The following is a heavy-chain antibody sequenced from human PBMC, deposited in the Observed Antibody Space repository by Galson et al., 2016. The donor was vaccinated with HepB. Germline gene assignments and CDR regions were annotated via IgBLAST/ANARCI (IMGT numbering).Heavy chain of an antibody. CDR2: LYSGGST. J-gene: IGHJ4*02. CDR3: ARDLWRGGRIDY. Sequence: SLRLSCAASGFIVSSNDMSWVRQAPGKGLEWVSVLYSGGSTYYADSVKGRFTISRDNAKNTLYLQMNSLRAEDTAVYYCARDLWRGGRIDYWGQGTLVTVSS. CDR1: GFIVSSND. V-gene: IGHV3-53*01. D-gene: IGHD4-23*01.